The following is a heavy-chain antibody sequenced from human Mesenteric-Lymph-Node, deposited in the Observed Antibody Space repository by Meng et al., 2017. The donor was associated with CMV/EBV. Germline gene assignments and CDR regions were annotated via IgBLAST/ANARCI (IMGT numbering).Heavy chain of an antibody. J-gene: IGHJ6*02. CDR3: ARGWEGYGDYVRYYGMDV. Sequence: ASVKVSCKASGYTFIDHCLHWVRQAPGQRLEWMGWISPSRGGTKYAQKFQGRVTITRDTSISTAFMDLSSLRSDDTAVYYCARGWEGYGDYVRYYGMDVWGQGTTVTVSS. V-gene: IGHV1-2*02. D-gene: IGHD4-17*01. CDR2: ISPSRGGT. CDR1: GYTFIDHC.